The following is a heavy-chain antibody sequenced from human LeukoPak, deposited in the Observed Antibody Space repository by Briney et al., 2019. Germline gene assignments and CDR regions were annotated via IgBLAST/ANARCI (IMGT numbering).Heavy chain of an antibody. Sequence: GGSLRLSCAASGFTFSSYAMSWVRQAPGEGLEWVSAISGSGGSTYYADSVKARFTISRDNSKNTLYLQMNSLRAEDTAVYYCAKYYYDSSGYSPLFDYWGQGTLVTVSS. CDR2: ISGSGGST. CDR1: GFTFSSYA. D-gene: IGHD3-22*01. J-gene: IGHJ4*02. CDR3: AKYYYDSSGYSPLFDY. V-gene: IGHV3-23*01.